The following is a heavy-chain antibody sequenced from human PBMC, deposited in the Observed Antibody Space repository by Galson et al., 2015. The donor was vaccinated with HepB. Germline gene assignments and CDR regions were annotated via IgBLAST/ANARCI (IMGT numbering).Heavy chain of an antibody. CDR1: GFTFSSYA. J-gene: IGHJ3*02. CDR3: ASQLMATIWGHAFDI. Sequence: SLRLSCAASGFTFSSYAMHWVRQAPGKGLEWVAVISYDGSNKYYADSVKGRFTISRDNSKNTLYLQMNSLRAEDTAVYYCASQLMATIWGHAFDIWGQGTMVTVSS. D-gene: IGHD5-24*01. V-gene: IGHV3-30*04. CDR2: ISYDGSNK.